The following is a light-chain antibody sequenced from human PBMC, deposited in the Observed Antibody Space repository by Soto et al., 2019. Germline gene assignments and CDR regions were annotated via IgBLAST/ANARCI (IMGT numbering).Light chain of an antibody. CDR3: LQDYSYPLT. CDR2: AAA. Sequence: AIQMSQSPPSLCASVGDRVTITCRASQGIRNDLGWYQQKPGKAPKILIYAAATLQIGVPSRFRGSGSGTDFTLTISRLQPEDSSTYYCLQDYSYPLTFGGGTKVDIK. CDR1: QGIRND. J-gene: IGKJ4*01. V-gene: IGKV1-6*01.